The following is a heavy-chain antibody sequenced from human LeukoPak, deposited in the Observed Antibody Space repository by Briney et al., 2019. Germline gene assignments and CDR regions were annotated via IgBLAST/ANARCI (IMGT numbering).Heavy chain of an antibody. V-gene: IGHV4-39*01. J-gene: IGHJ3*02. CDR1: GGSISSSSYY. CDR3: ARSRGRGAFDI. Sequence: KASETLSLTCTVSGGSISSSSYYWGWIRQPPGKGLEWIGSIYYSGSTYYNPSLKSRVTISVDTSKNQFSLKLSSVTAADTAVYYCARSRGRGAFDIWGQGTMVTVSS. CDR2: IYYSGST. D-gene: IGHD1-26*01.